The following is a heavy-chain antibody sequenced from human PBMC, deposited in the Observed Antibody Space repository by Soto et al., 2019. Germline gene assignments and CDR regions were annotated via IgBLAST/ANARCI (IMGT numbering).Heavy chain of an antibody. Sequence: GESLKISCTVSGYRFTTYWIGWVRQMPGKGLEWMGIIHPGDSETRYSPSFQGQVTISADKSITTAYLRWSSLKASDTAMYYCARHGSSGPEDTMDVWGQGTTVTVSS. V-gene: IGHV5-51*01. J-gene: IGHJ6*02. D-gene: IGHD6-19*01. CDR3: ARHGSSGPEDTMDV. CDR2: IHPGDSET. CDR1: GYRFTTYW.